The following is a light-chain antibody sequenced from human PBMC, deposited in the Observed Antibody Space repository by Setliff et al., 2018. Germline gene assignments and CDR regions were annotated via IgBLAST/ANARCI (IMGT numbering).Light chain of an antibody. V-gene: IGLV2-14*01. J-gene: IGLJ1*01. Sequence: QCALAQPASVSGSPGQSITISCTGTSSDVGAYNYVSWYQQHPGKAPKLMIYEVSNRPSGVSNRFSGSKSGNTASLTISGLQAEDEADYYCTSYTSTARVFGTGTKVTVL. CDR3: TSYTSTARV. CDR2: EVS. CDR1: SSDVGAYNY.